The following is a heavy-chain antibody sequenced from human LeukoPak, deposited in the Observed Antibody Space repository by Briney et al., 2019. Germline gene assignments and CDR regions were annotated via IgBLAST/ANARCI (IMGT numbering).Heavy chain of an antibody. Sequence: GGSLRLSCAASGFTFSNAWMSWVRQAPGKGLEWVGRIKSKTDGGTTDYAAPVKGRFTISRDDSKNTLYLQMNSLKTEDTAVYYCTTDFMTTAPRGFDYWGQGTLVTVSS. CDR2: IKSKTDGGTT. J-gene: IGHJ4*02. CDR3: TTDFMTTAPRGFDY. D-gene: IGHD4-11*01. CDR1: GFTFSNAW. V-gene: IGHV3-15*01.